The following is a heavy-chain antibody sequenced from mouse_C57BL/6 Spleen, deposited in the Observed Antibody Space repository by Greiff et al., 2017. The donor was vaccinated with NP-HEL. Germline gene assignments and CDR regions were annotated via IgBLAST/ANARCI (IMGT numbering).Heavy chain of an antibody. CDR3: ARENYDYYYYAMDY. CDR1: GYSFTGYF. V-gene: IGHV1-20*01. Sequence: VQLQQSGPELVKPGDSVKISCKASGYSFTGYFMNWVMQSHGKSLEWIGRINPYNGDTFYNQKFKGKATLTVDKSSSTAHMELRSLTSEDSAVYYCARENYDYYYYAMDYWGQGTSVTVSS. J-gene: IGHJ4*01. D-gene: IGHD2-4*01. CDR2: INPYNGDT.